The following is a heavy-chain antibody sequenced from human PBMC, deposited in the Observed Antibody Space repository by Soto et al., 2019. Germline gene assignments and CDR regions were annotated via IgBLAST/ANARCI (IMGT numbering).Heavy chain of an antibody. D-gene: IGHD3-3*01. Sequence: PGGSLRLSCAASGFTFTNYAMTWVRQAPGKGLEWVSTLSGSGGATYYADPVKGRFTISRDNSKNILYLQMDGLRAEDTAIYYCARDRSPRLQFLEWYEFDPWGQGALATVSS. CDR1: GFTFTNYA. V-gene: IGHV3-23*01. CDR2: LSGSGGAT. CDR3: ARDRSPRLQFLEWYEFDP. J-gene: IGHJ5*02.